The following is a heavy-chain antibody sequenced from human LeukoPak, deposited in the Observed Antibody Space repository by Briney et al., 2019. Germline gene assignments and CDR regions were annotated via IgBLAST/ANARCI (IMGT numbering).Heavy chain of an antibody. CDR1: GFTLNSYA. CDR2: ISGSGDNT. V-gene: IGHV3-23*01. CDR3: ARDPYDSSGYYYIGYFDY. D-gene: IGHD3-22*01. J-gene: IGHJ4*02. Sequence: GGSLRISCAASGFTLNSYAINWVRQAPGKGLEWVSGISGSGDNTYYADSVKGRFTISRDNSKNTLYLQMNSLRAEDTAVYYCARDPYDSSGYYYIGYFDYWGQGTLVTVSS.